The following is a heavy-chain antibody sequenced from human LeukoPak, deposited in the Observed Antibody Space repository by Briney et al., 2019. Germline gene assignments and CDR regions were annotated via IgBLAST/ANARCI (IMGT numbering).Heavy chain of an antibody. CDR3: ARAARYYFDY. CDR2: IYYSGSA. J-gene: IGHJ4*02. V-gene: IGHV4-59*01. CDR1: GGSISSYY. Sequence: PSETLSLTCTVSGGSISSYYWSWIRQPPGKGLEWIGYIYYSGSANYNPSLKSRVTISVDTPKNQFSLKLSSVTAADTAVYYCARAARYYFDYWGQGTRVTVSS.